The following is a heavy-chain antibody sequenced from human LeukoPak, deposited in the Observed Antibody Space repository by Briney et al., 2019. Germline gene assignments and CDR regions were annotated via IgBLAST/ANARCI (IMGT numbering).Heavy chain of an antibody. V-gene: IGHV4-59*01. CDR2: IYYSGST. Sequence: SETLSLTCTVSGGSISSYYWSWIRQPPGKGLEWIGYIYYSGSTNYNPSLKSRVTISVDTSKNQFPLKLSSVTAADTAVYYCARECPIVGASGAFDIWGQGTMVTVSS. CDR3: ARECPIVGASGAFDI. J-gene: IGHJ3*02. CDR1: GGSISSYY. D-gene: IGHD1-26*01.